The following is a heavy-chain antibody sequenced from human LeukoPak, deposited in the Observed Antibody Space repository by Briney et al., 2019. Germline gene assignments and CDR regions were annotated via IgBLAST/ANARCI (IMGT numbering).Heavy chain of an antibody. Sequence: GGSLRLSCAASGFIFSGYAMYWVRQAPGKGLEWVAVILYDGSIKYYADSVKGRFSISRDNSNNTLYLHMNSLRDEDTAVYYCARVRGVPAAWAIDYWGQGTLVTVSS. D-gene: IGHD2-2*01. CDR3: ARVRGVPAAWAIDY. CDR2: ILYDGSIK. J-gene: IGHJ4*02. V-gene: IGHV3-30-3*01. CDR1: GFIFSGYA.